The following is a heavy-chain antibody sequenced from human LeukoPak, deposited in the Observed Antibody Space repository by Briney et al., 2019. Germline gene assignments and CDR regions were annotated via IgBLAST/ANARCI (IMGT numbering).Heavy chain of an antibody. V-gene: IGHV3-21*01. Sequence: GGSLRLSRAASRFIFSDYAMSWVRQAPGKGLEWVSSISSSSSYIYYADSVKGRFTISRDNAKNSLYLQMNSLRAEDTAVYYCARVVGATDLWGQGTLVTVSS. CDR3: ARVVGATDL. CDR2: ISSSSSYI. J-gene: IGHJ5*02. D-gene: IGHD1-26*01. CDR1: RFIFSDYA.